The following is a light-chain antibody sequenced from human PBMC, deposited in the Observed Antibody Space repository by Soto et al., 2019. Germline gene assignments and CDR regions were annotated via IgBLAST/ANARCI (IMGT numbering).Light chain of an antibody. Sequence: EIVLTQSPGTLSLSPGDRAILSCRASQSLSVSYIAWYQQKPGQAPRLLIYSTSTSAAGIPDRFTGRGSGTHFTLAISRLEPEDFAVYYCHQFGDSPYTFGQGTTVEV. CDR1: QSLSVSY. CDR2: STS. J-gene: IGKJ1*01. CDR3: HQFGDSPYT. V-gene: IGKV3-20*01.